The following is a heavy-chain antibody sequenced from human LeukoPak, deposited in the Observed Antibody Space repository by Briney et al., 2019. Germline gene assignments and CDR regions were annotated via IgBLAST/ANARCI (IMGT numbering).Heavy chain of an antibody. J-gene: IGHJ5*02. D-gene: IGHD6-13*01. CDR1: GGSISSYY. CDR2: IYYSGST. Sequence: PSETLPLTCTVSGGSISSYYWSWIRQPPGKGLEWIGYIYYSGSTNYNPSLKSRVTISVDTSKNQFSLKLSSVTAADTAVYYCARDRWIAAAGRWFDPWGQGTLVTVSS. V-gene: IGHV4-59*01. CDR3: ARDRWIAAAGRWFDP.